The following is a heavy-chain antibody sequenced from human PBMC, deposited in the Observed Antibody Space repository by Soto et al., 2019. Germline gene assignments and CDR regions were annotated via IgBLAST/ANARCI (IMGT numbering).Heavy chain of an antibody. D-gene: IGHD3-9*01. CDR2: IHDRESN. V-gene: IGHV4-4*02. J-gene: IGHJ5*02. CDR1: GGSISNNRW. CDR3: AGQGEAGYGAFAP. Sequence: QVKLQESGPGLEKPSGTLSLTCAVSGGSISNNRWWTWVRQALGKGLEWIGEIHDRESNTYNMSLKCRATVSIDRSKNQCSLEIRAVTAYDKSFDYCAGQGEAGYGAFAPWCQGTLVTVTS.